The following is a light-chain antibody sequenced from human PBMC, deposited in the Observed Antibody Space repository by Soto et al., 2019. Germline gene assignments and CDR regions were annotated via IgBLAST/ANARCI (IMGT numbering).Light chain of an antibody. V-gene: IGKV1-5*01. CDR2: DAS. CDR3: EQYNSYPWT. J-gene: IGKJ1*01. CDR1: QSISSW. Sequence: DIQMTQSPSTLSASVGDRVTITCRASQSISSWLAWYQQKPGKAPKLLIYDASSLESGVPSRFSGSGSGTEFTLTISSLQPDDFATDDCEQYNSYPWTVGQGTKVEIK.